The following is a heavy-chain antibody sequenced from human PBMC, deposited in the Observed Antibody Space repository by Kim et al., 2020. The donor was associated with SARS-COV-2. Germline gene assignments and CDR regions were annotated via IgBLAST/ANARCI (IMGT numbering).Heavy chain of an antibody. CDR1: GFKFSDHG. D-gene: IGHD2-15*01. CDR3: ARGGNFGSPTIDI. CDR2: VWYDEDKK. Sequence: GGSLRLSCEASGFKFSDHGMHWVRQAPGRGLEWVAVVWYDEDKKYYVDSVKGRFTISRDNSVNTLYLEMNGLRDEDAALYYCARGGNFGSPTIDIWGQGT. J-gene: IGHJ4*02. V-gene: IGHV3-33*01.